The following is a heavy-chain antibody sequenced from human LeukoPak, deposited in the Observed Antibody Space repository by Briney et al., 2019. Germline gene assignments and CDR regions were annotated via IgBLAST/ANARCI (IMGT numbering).Heavy chain of an antibody. CDR3: AKEGDGYH. CDR1: GFPFSDYE. CDR2: IRWDGGST. V-gene: IGHV3-43*01. D-gene: IGHD5-24*01. Sequence: TGGSLKLSCAVSGFPFSDYEMNWVRQAPGKGLEWVSLIRWDGGSTYYADSVKGRFTISRDNSKNSLYLQMNSLRTEDTALYYCAKEGDGYHWGQGTMVTVSS. J-gene: IGHJ3*01.